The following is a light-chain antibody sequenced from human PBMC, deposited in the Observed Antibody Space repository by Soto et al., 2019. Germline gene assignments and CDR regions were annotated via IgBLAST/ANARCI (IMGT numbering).Light chain of an antibody. CDR1: SSDVGGYNY. CDR3: SSYAGSSIV. J-gene: IGLJ1*01. V-gene: IGLV2-8*01. CDR2: EVN. Sequence: QSVLTQPPSASGSPGQSVAISCTGTSSDVGGYNYVSWYQQHPGKAPKLMIYEVNKRPSGVPDRFSGSKSGNTASLTVSGLQAEDEADYYCSSYAGSSIVFGTGTRSPS.